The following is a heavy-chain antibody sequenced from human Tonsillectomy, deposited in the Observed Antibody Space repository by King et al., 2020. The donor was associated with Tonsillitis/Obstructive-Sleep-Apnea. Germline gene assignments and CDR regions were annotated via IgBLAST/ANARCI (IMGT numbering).Heavy chain of an antibody. CDR3: ARDVGDTSGYYSALDY. CDR2: IYPGDSDT. J-gene: IGHJ4*02. D-gene: IGHD3-22*01. Sequence: VQLVESGAEVKKPGESLKISCKGSGYRFNTYWIGWVRQMPGKGLEWMGIIYPGDSDTRYSPSFQGQVTISADKSISTAHLQWSSLKASDTAMYYCARDVGDTSGYYSALDYWGQGTLVTVSS. CDR1: GYRFNTYW. V-gene: IGHV5-51*03.